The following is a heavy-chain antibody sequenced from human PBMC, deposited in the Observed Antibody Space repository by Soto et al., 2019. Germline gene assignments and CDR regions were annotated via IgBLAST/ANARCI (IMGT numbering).Heavy chain of an antibody. J-gene: IGHJ5*02. CDR3: ARHVNYYYGSGSPPYNWFDP. CDR2: VYYSGTT. V-gene: IGHV4-30-2*01. Sequence: TLSLSCVVSGGSISSGGYSWSWIRQPPGRGLEWIGYVYYSGTTNYNPSLKSRVTISVDRSKNQLSLNLTSVTAADTAVYYCARHVNYYYGSGSPPYNWFDPWGQGTLVTVSS. D-gene: IGHD3-10*01. CDR1: GGSISSGGYS.